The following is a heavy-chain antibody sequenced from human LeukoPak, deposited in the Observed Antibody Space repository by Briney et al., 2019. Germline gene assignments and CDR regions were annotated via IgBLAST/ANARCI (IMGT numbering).Heavy chain of an antibody. D-gene: IGHD3/OR15-3a*01. CDR1: GYTFTSYA. J-gene: IGHJ4*02. CDR3: ARALDGEDYFDY. CDR2: IIPIFGTA. Sequence: SVKVSCKASGYTFTSYAISWVRQAPGQGLEWMGRIIPIFGTANYAQKFQGRVTITTDESTSTAYMELSSLRSEDTAVYYCARALDGEDYFDYWGQGTLVTVSS. V-gene: IGHV1-69*05.